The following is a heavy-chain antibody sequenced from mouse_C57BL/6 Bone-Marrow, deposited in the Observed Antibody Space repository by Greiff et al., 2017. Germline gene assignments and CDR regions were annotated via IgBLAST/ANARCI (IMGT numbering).Heavy chain of an antibody. CDR3: TSLWLLRGVDY. CDR1: GYTFTDYE. J-gene: IGHJ4*01. V-gene: IGHV1-15*01. Sequence: VQLQQSGAELVRPGASVTLSCKASGYTFTDYEMHWVKQTPVHGLEWIGAIDPETGGTAYNQKFKGKAILTADKSSSTAYMELRSLTSEDSAVYYCTSLWLLRGVDYWGQGTSVTVSS. CDR2: IDPETGGT. D-gene: IGHD2-3*01.